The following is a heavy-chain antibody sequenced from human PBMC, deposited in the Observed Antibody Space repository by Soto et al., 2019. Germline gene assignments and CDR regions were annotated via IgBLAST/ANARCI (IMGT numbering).Heavy chain of an antibody. V-gene: IGHV4-59*01. Sequence: SETLSLTCTVSGGSISSYYWSWIRQPPGKGLGWIGYIYYSGSTNYNPSLKSRVTISVDTSKNQFSLKLSSVTAADTAVYYCARGLYDSSGYYSWFDPWGQGTLVTVSS. J-gene: IGHJ5*02. CDR3: ARGLYDSSGYYSWFDP. D-gene: IGHD3-22*01. CDR2: IYYSGST. CDR1: GGSISSYY.